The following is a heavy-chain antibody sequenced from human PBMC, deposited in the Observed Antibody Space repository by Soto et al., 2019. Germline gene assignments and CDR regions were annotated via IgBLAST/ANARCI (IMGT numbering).Heavy chain of an antibody. CDR2: IYYSGST. V-gene: IGHV4-59*01. CDR1: GGSISSYY. J-gene: IGHJ3*02. CDR3: AKLRGYSGYDSGGDAFDI. D-gene: IGHD5-12*01. Sequence: SETLSLTCTVSGGSISSYYWSWIRQPPGKGLEWIGYIYYSGSTNYNPSLKSRVTISVDTSKNQFSLRLSSVTAADTAVYYCAKLRGYSGYDSGGDAFDIWGQGTMVTVSS.